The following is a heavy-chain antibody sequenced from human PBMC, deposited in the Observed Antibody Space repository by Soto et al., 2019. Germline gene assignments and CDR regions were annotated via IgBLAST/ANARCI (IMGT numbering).Heavy chain of an antibody. CDR2: ISADTDTT. J-gene: IGHJ4*02. Sequence: PGGSLRLSCSASGFNFKNYAMSWVRQAPGKGLEWVSAISADTDTTYYAHSVKGRFTTSRDNTENTLYLYMNNLRADDTAVYYCAKDQGIVVIVWGQGTLVTVSS. V-gene: IGHV3-23*01. CDR3: AKDQGIVVIV. D-gene: IGHD3-22*01. CDR1: GFNFKNYA.